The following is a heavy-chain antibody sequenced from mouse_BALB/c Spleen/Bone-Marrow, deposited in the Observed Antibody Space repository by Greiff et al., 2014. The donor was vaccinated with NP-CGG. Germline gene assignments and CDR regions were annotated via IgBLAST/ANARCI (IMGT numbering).Heavy chain of an antibody. CDR1: GFTFSSFG. Sequence: ESGGGLVQPGGSRKLSCAASGFTFSSFGIHWVRQAPEKGLEWVAYISSDSSTIYYAGTVKGRFTISRDNPKNTLFLQMTSLRSEDTAMYYCARSNYVGYYAMDYWGQGTSVTVSS. J-gene: IGHJ4*01. CDR3: ARSNYVGYYAMDY. CDR2: ISSDSSTI. D-gene: IGHD1-1*01. V-gene: IGHV5-17*02.